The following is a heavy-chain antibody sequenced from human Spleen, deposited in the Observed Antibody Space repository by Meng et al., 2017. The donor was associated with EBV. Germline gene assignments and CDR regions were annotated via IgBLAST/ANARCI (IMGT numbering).Heavy chain of an antibody. D-gene: IGHD3-10*01. CDR2: INAGNGDK. V-gene: IGHV1-3*01. Sequence: VQLVQSGPEVKKPGASVKVSCRGSGDIFKNFLIFWVRQVPGQRPEWMGWINAGNGDKQHSQKFQRRITLTIDTSATTAYMELTSLTSEDTGVYYCATGRGYKGSASQYLDSWGRGALVTVSS. CDR1: GDIFKNFL. J-gene: IGHJ4*02. CDR3: ATGRGYKGSASQYLDS.